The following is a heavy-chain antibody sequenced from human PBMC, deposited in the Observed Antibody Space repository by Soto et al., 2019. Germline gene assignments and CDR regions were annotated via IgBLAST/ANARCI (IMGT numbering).Heavy chain of an antibody. D-gene: IGHD7-27*01. CDR1: GYTFTSYA. Sequence: ASVKVSCKASGYTFTSYAMHWVRQAPGQRLEWMGWINAGNGNTKYSQKFQGRVTITRDTSASTAYMELSSMRSEDTAVYYCAGDTQLGIGGEFDYWGQGTLVTVSS. V-gene: IGHV1-3*01. CDR3: AGDTQLGIGGEFDY. CDR2: INAGNGNT. J-gene: IGHJ4*02.